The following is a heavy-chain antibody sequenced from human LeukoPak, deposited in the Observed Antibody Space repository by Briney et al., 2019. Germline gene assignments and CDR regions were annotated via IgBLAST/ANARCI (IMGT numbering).Heavy chain of an antibody. V-gene: IGHV1-2*02. D-gene: IGHD2-8*01. CDR2: INPNSGGT. CDR3: ARVIVQWKEGANWFDP. CDR1: GYTFTGYY. Sequence: GASVKVSCKASGYTFTGYYMHWVRQAPGQGLEWMGWINPNSGGTNHAQKFQGRVTMTRDTSISTAYMELSRLRSDDTAVYYCARVIVQWKEGANWFDPWGQGTLVTVSS. J-gene: IGHJ5*02.